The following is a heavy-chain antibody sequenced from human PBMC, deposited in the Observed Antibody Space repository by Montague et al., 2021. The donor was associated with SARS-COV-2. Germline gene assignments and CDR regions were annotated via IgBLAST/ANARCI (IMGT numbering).Heavy chain of an antibody. CDR3: ARHVFRYHYDSSAYSAPQKGGWFQP. J-gene: IGHJ5*02. D-gene: IGHD3-22*01. CDR1: GGSISSSSYY. CDR2: IYYSGST. V-gene: IGHV4-39*01. Sequence: SETLSLTCTVSGGSISSSSYYWGWIRQPPGKGLEWIGGIYYSGSTYYNPSLKSRVTISVDTSKNQSSLKLSSVTAADTAVYYCARHVFRYHYDSSAYSAPQKGGWFQPWGQGTLVTVSS.